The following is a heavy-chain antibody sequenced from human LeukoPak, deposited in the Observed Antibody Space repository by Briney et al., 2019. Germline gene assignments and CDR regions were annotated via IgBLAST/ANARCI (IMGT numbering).Heavy chain of an antibody. CDR2: IYYSGST. CDR3: ARGNSYYYYGMDV. V-gene: IGHV4-30-4*01. J-gene: IGHJ6*02. Sequence: PSETLSLTCTVSGGSISSGDYYWRWIRQPPGKGLEWIGYIYYSGSTYYNPSLKSRVTISVDTSKNQFSLKLSSVTAADTAVYYCARGNSYYYYGMDVWGQGTTVTVSS. D-gene: IGHD4-23*01. CDR1: GGSISSGDYY.